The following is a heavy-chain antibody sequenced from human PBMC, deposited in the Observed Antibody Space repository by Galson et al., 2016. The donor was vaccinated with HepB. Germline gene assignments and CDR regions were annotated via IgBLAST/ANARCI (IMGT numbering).Heavy chain of an antibody. CDR3: AKAVLDETRGYSYYFDH. Sequence: SLRLSCAASGFTFNTYAMSWVRQAPGKGLEWVSGISASGGTTFYADSVKGRFSISRDNSKNTLDLQMNSLSAEDTAVYYCAKAVLDETRGYSYYFDHWGQGTLVTVSS. CDR2: ISASGGTT. J-gene: IGHJ4*02. V-gene: IGHV3-23*01. D-gene: IGHD3-22*01. CDR1: GFTFNTYA.